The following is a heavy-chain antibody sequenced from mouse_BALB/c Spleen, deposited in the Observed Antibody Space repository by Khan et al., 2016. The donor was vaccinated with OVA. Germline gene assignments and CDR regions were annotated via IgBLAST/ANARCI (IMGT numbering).Heavy chain of an antibody. CDR2: IWAGGST. D-gene: IGHD2-2*01. J-gene: IGHJ2*01. Sequence: QVQLKESGPGLVAPSQSLSITCTVSGFSLTSYGVHWVRQPPGKGLEWLGEIWAGGSTKYNAALMSRLSISKDNSKSQVFFKMNSLQTDDTAMYSCARLKVIWGQGTTLTVSS. CDR3: ARLKVI. CDR1: GFSLTSYG. V-gene: IGHV2-9*02.